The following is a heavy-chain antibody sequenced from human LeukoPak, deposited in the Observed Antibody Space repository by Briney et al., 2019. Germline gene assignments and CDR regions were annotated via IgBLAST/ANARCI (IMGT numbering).Heavy chain of an antibody. CDR3: AKNAGYSYGLYYFDY. V-gene: IGHV3-23*01. Sequence: PGGSLRLSCAASGFPFSNYAMSWVRQAPGKGLEWVSSLISSGAVTYYADSVKGRFTISRDNSKNTVHLQMDSLRAKDSAVYYCAKNAGYSYGLYYFDYWGQGTLVTVSS. CDR2: LISSGAVT. CDR1: GFPFSNYA. J-gene: IGHJ4*02. D-gene: IGHD5-18*01.